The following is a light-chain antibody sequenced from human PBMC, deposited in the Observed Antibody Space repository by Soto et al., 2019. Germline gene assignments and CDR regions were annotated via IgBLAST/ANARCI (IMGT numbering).Light chain of an antibody. J-gene: IGKJ4*01. V-gene: IGKV3-20*01. CDR1: QSVRSNS. CDR3: QQYGTSPLT. CDR2: GAS. Sequence: EIVLTQSPRTLSLSPGESATLSCTASQSVRSNSLAWYQQKPGQAPRLLMFGASGRATGTPPRFSGRGSGTVFTLTIRRLEPEDFAVYYCQQYGTSPLTFGGGTKVDI.